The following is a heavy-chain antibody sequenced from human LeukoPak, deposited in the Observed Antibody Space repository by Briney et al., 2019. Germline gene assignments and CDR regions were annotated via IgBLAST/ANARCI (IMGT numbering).Heavy chain of an antibody. J-gene: IGHJ4*02. V-gene: IGHV1-69*13. D-gene: IGHD6-6*01. CDR2: IIPIFGTA. Sequence: SVKVSCKASGGTFSSYAISWVRQAPGQGLEWMGGIIPIFGTANYAQKFQGRVTITADESTSTAYMELSSLRSEDTAVYYCARSYSSSSRARYSFDYWGQGTLVTVSS. CDR1: GGTFSSYA. CDR3: ARSYSSSSRARYSFDY.